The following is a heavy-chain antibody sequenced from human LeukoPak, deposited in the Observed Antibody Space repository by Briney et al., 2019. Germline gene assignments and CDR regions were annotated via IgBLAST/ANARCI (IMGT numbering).Heavy chain of an antibody. V-gene: IGHV3-48*04. J-gene: IGHJ4*02. D-gene: IGHD2-15*01. CDR1: GFTFSSYS. CDR2: ISSSSSTI. Sequence: GGSLRLSCAAPGFTFSSYSMNWVRQAPGKGLEWVSYISSSSSTIYYADSVKGRFTISRDNAKNSLYLQMNSLRAEDTAVYYCARDNTYCSGSRCYDRFDYWGQGTLVTVSS. CDR3: ARDNTYCSGSRCYDRFDY.